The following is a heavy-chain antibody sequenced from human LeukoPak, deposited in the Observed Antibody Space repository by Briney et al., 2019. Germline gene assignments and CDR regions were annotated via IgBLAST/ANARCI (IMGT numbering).Heavy chain of an antibody. Sequence: GASVKVSCKASGYTFSNYGFSWVRQAPGQGLEWMGWISAYNGNTIYAQNLQGRVTMTTDTSTSTAYMELRSLRSDDTAVYYCARDSLVVVGSRVDYWGQGTLVTVSS. CDR1: GYTFSNYG. V-gene: IGHV1-18*01. CDR3: ARDSLVVVGSRVDY. CDR2: ISAYNGNT. J-gene: IGHJ4*02. D-gene: IGHD2-15*01.